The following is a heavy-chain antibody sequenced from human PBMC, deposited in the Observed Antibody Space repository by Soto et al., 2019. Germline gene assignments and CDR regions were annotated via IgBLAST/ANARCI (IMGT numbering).Heavy chain of an antibody. J-gene: IGHJ4*02. CDR1: GFTFSSYC. D-gene: IGHD2-2*01. CDR3: AKGGQDIVVVPAGY. Sequence: LRLSRAASGFTFSSYCMHWVRQAPGKGLEWVAVISYDGSNKYYADSVKGRFTISRDNSKNTLYLQMNSLRAEDTAVYYCAKGGQDIVVVPAGYWGQGTLVTVSS. V-gene: IGHV3-30*18. CDR2: ISYDGSNK.